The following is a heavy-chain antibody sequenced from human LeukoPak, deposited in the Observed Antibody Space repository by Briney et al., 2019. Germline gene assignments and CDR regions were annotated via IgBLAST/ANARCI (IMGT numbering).Heavy chain of an antibody. CDR2: INPNSGGT. Sequence: PLASVKVSCKASGYTFTGYYMHWVRQAPGQGLEWMGWINPNSGGTNYAQKFQGRVTMTRDTSISTAYMELSRLRSDDTAVYYCARERIVGATMVYPYYGMDVWGQGTTVTVSS. CDR1: GYTFTGYY. CDR3: ARERIVGATMVYPYYGMDV. J-gene: IGHJ6*02. V-gene: IGHV1-2*02. D-gene: IGHD1-26*01.